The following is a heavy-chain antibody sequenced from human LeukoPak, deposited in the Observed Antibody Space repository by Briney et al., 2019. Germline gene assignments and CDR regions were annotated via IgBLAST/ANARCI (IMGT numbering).Heavy chain of an antibody. V-gene: IGHV4-39*07. D-gene: IGHD1-1*01. CDR2: INHSGST. Sequence: ASETLSLTCTVSGGSISSSSYYWSWIRQPPGKGLEWIGEINHSGSTNYNPSLKSRVTISVDTSKNQFSLKLSSVTAADTAVYYCARGRRYWNDSYWYFDLWGRGTLVTVSS. CDR1: GGSISSSSYY. CDR3: ARGRRYWNDSYWYFDL. J-gene: IGHJ2*01.